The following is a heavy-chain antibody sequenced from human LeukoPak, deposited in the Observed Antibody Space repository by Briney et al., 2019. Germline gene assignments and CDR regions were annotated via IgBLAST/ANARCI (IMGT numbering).Heavy chain of an antibody. V-gene: IGHV4-59*08. J-gene: IGHJ4*02. D-gene: IGHD3-22*01. Sequence: TSETLSLTCTVSGGSISSYYWSWIRQPPGKGLEWIGYIYYSGSTNSNPSLKSRVTISVDTSKNQFSLKLSSVTAADTAVYYCARLDYYDSSGHIDYWGQGNRVAVSS. CDR3: ARLDYYDSSGHIDY. CDR1: GGSISSYY. CDR2: IYYSGST.